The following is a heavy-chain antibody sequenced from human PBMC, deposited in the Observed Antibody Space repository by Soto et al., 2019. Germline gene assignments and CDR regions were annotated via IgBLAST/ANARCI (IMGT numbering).Heavy chain of an antibody. J-gene: IGHJ5*02. CDR3: ARDVWGYGSGGHSNNWFDP. CDR1: GFTFSSSP. D-gene: IGHD3-10*01. Sequence: EVQLVESGGGLVQPGGSLRLSCAASGFTFSSSPMNWLRQAPGKGLEWVSYIGTSSTHIHYADSVKGRFTISRDDAKNSLHLQMDSLRDEDTAVYYCARDVWGYGSGGHSNNWFDPWGQGTLVSVSS. V-gene: IGHV3-48*02. CDR2: IGTSSTHI.